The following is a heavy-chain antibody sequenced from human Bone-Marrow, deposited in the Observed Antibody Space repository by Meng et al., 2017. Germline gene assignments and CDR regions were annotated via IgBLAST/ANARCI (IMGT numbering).Heavy chain of an antibody. Sequence: SETLSLTCAVYGGSFSGYYWSWIRQPPGKGLEWIGEINHSGSTNYNPSLKSRVTISVDTSKNQFSLKLSSVTAADTAVYYCARVTYSSSPAFDYWGQGTLVTVS. CDR1: GGSFSGYY. CDR3: ARVTYSSSPAFDY. D-gene: IGHD6-6*01. CDR2: INHSGST. J-gene: IGHJ4*02. V-gene: IGHV4-34*01.